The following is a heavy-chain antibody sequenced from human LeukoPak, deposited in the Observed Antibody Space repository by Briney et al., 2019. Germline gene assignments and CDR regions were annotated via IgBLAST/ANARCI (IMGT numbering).Heavy chain of an antibody. CDR2: IIREEGST. CDR1: GFTSNNYA. D-gene: IGHD5-18*01. Sequence: RESLRLSCAASGFTSNNYAMHWVRQAPGKGLEYVSAIIREEGSTDYTNSVKGRFTISRDNAKNTLFLQMSSLRAEDTAVYFCVKGGQYSTNWFQHWGQGTLVSVPS. V-gene: IGHV3-64D*06. J-gene: IGHJ1*01. CDR3: VKGGQYSTNWFQH.